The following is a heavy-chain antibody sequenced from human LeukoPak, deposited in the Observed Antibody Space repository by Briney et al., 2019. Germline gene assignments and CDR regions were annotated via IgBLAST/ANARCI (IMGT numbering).Heavy chain of an antibody. Sequence: GGSLRLSCAASGFTFSSYGMHWVRQPPGKGLEWVAVIWYDGNNKYNADSVKGRFTISRDNSKNTLYLQMNNLRAEDTAVYYCAKDMVRGVSYYYYMDAWGKGTTVTVSS. CDR1: GFTFSSYG. CDR2: IWYDGNNK. J-gene: IGHJ6*03. D-gene: IGHD3-10*01. V-gene: IGHV3-33*06. CDR3: AKDMVRGVSYYYYMDA.